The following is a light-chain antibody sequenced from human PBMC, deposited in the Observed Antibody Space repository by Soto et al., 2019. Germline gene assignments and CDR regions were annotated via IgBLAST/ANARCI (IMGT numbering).Light chain of an antibody. V-gene: IGKV3-11*01. Sequence: EIVLTQSPATLSLSPGERATLSCRASQSVSSYLAWYQQKPGQAPRLLIYDASNRATGIPARFSGSGSGTDLTLTISSLEPEDFAVYYCQQYGSSPRTFGQGTKVDIK. CDR1: QSVSSY. J-gene: IGKJ1*01. CDR2: DAS. CDR3: QQYGSSPRT.